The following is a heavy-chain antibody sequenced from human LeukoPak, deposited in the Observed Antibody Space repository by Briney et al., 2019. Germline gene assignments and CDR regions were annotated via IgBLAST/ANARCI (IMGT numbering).Heavy chain of an antibody. V-gene: IGHV1-2*06. Sequence: ASVKVSCKASGYTFTGQYIYWVRQAPGQGLEWMGRITPHNGDTNYAQKFQDRVTMTRDTSIGTAFMELSRLRSDDTAVYYCARGAGTVPTPDYYFYGLDVWGQGTTVTVSS. D-gene: IGHD4-17*01. J-gene: IGHJ6*02. CDR1: GYTFTGQY. CDR2: ITPHNGDT. CDR3: ARGAGTVPTPDYYFYGLDV.